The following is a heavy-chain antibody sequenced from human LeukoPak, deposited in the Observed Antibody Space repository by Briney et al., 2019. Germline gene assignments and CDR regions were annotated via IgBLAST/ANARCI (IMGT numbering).Heavy chain of an antibody. V-gene: IGHV4-34*01. CDR3: ARGLPDYYDSSGYSTKLYYFDY. CDR1: GGSFSGYY. J-gene: IGHJ4*02. D-gene: IGHD3-22*01. Sequence: SETLSLTCAVYGGSFSGYYWSWIRQPPGKGLEWIGEINHSGSTNYNPSLKSRVTISVDPSKNKFSLKLSSVTAADTAVYYCARGLPDYYDSSGYSTKLYYFDYWGQGTLVTVSS. CDR2: INHSGST.